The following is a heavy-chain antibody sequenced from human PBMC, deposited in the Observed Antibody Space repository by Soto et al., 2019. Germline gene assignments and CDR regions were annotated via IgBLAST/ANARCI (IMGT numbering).Heavy chain of an antibody. Sequence: GGSLRLSCAASGFTFSSYAMSWVRQAPGKGLEWVSAISGSGGSTYYADSVKGRFTISRDNSKNTLYLQMNSLRAEDTAVYYCAKDLRAWLQYIKPTYSYYYGMDVWGQGTTVTVSS. CDR2: ISGSGGST. D-gene: IGHD5-12*01. CDR3: AKDLRAWLQYIKPTYSYYYGMDV. V-gene: IGHV3-23*01. J-gene: IGHJ6*02. CDR1: GFTFSSYA.